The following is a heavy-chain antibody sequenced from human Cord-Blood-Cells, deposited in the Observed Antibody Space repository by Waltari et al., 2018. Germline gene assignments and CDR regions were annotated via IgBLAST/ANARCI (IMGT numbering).Heavy chain of an antibody. CDR1: GGTFSSYA. J-gene: IGHJ4*02. CDR2: IIPILGIA. CDR3: ASYCSSTSCPLDY. V-gene: IGHV1-69*09. Sequence: QVQLVQSGAEVKKPGSSVKVSCKASGGTFSSYAISGVGQAPGQGLEWMGRIIPILGIANYAQKFQGRVTITADKSTSTAYMELSSLRSEDTAVYYCASYCSSTSCPLDYWGQGTLVTVSS. D-gene: IGHD2-2*01.